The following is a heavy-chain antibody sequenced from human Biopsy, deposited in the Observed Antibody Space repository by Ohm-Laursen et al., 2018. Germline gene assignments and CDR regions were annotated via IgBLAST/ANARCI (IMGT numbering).Heavy chain of an antibody. CDR1: GDSISSYY. V-gene: IGHV4-59*01. CDR2: VYYTGST. Sequence: SETLSLTCAVSGDSISSYYWSWIRQPPGKGLQWIGYVYYTGSTDYNPSFQSRVTISVDTSKNHFSLRLRSMTRADTAIYYGARDRGYYSDRTVPGYFDLWGRGTLVTVSS. CDR3: ARDRGYYSDRTVPGYFDL. D-gene: IGHD3-22*01. J-gene: IGHJ2*01.